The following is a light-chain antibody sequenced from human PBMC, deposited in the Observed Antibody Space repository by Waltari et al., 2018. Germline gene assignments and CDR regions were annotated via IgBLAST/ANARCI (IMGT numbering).Light chain of an antibody. CDR3: AAWDGRLRAWL. Sequence: QSVLTQPPSVAGTPGQRVTISCSGGGSNIGNNFLYWYQQLPGSAPKLLIYRNDQRPSGFPDRFSGSKSGTSGSLAISGLRSEDEADYYCAAWDGRLRAWLFGGGTILTVL. J-gene: IGLJ3*02. V-gene: IGLV1-47*01. CDR1: GSNIGNNF. CDR2: RND.